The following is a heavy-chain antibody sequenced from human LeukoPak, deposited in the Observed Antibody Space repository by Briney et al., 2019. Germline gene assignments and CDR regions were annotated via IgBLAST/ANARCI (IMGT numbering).Heavy chain of an antibody. J-gene: IGHJ5*02. CDR2: IYHSGST. D-gene: IGHD2-2*01. CDR1: GGSISNYY. V-gene: IGHV4-38-2*02. CDR3: ARDCSSTSCYSQRFDP. Sequence: SETLSLTCTVSGGSISNYYWTWMRQPPGKGLEWIGSIYHSGSTYYNPSLKSRVTISVDTSKNQFSLKLSSVTAADTAVYYCARDCSSTSCYSQRFDPWGQGTLVTVSS.